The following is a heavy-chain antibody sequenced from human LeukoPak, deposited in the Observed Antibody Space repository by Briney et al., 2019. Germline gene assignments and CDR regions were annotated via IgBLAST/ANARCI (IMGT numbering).Heavy chain of an antibody. CDR3: AKYWGAYGDYRGRYMDV. D-gene: IGHD4-17*01. Sequence: GGSLRLSCAASGFTFSTYWMTWVRQAPGKGLEWVSAISGSGGSTYYADSVKGRFTISRDNSKNTLYLQMNSLRAEDTAVFYCAKYWGAYGDYRGRYMDVWGKGTTVTVSS. J-gene: IGHJ6*03. V-gene: IGHV3-23*01. CDR2: ISGSGGST. CDR1: GFTFSTYW.